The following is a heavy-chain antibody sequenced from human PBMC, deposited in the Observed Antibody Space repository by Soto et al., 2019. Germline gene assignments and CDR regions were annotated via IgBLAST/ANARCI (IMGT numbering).Heavy chain of an antibody. CDR3: ATHNWNLDP. Sequence: SETLSLTCTVSGGSISSYYWSWIWQPSGKRLEWLGSIYYSGATYYNPSLKGRVNISVDMSKNQFSLRLTSVSAADTAVYYCATHNWNLDPWGQGTLVTVSS. D-gene: IGHD1-7*01. J-gene: IGHJ1*01. CDR2: IYYSGAT. CDR1: GGSISSYY. V-gene: IGHV4-59*04.